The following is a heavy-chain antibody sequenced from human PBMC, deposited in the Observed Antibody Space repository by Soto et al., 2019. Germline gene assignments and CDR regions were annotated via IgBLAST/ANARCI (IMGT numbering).Heavy chain of an antibody. Sequence: LRVSCAASGFTSSKNWMSGVRQAKGKGLEWVANIKQDGSEKYYVDSVKGRFTISRDNAKNSLYLQMNSLRAEDTAVYYCARDVESITGTRFDYWGQATLVTVSS. CDR1: GFTSSKNW. V-gene: IGHV3-7*03. CDR2: IKQDGSEK. D-gene: IGHD1-20*01. J-gene: IGHJ4*02. CDR3: ARDVESITGTRFDY.